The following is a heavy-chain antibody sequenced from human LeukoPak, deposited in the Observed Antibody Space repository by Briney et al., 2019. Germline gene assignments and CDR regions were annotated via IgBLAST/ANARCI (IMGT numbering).Heavy chain of an antibody. CDR3: AKDGNYGSRRTFDY. D-gene: IGHD3-10*01. J-gene: IGHJ4*02. V-gene: IGHV3-23*01. Sequence: PGGPLRLSCAASGFTFSSYAMTWVRQAPGKGLEWVSGIRGSGGSTYYADSVKGRFTISRENSENTLYLQMNSLRAEDTAVYYCAKDGNYGSRRTFDYWGQGTLVTVSS. CDR1: GFTFSSYA. CDR2: IRGSGGST.